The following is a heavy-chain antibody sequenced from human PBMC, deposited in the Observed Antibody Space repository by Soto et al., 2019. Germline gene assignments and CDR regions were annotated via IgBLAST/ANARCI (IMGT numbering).Heavy chain of an antibody. V-gene: IGHV4-34*01. CDR1: GGSFSGYY. D-gene: IGHD3-10*02. CDR3: ASWIQLPKLLFGESFNWFDP. CDR2: IYYSGST. Sequence: SENLSLTCAVYGGSFSGYYWSWIRQPPGKGLEWIGSIYYSGSTYYNPSLKSRVTISVDTSKNQFSLKLSSVTAADTAVYYCASWIQLPKLLFGESFNWFDPWGQGTLVTVS. J-gene: IGHJ5*02.